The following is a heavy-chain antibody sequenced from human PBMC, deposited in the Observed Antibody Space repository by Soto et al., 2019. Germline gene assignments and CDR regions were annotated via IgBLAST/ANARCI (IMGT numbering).Heavy chain of an antibody. Sequence: QVQLMESGGGVGQTGRSLRLSCTASGFLFSSYGLHWVRQAPGKGLEWVTLISYDGSTKYYTDSVKGRFTISRDNSRNTLYLQMNSLRVEDTAVYYCAKGYTTKVTDSGQGTLVTVSS. CDR3: AKGYTTKVTD. CDR1: GFLFSSYG. CDR2: ISYDGSTK. D-gene: IGHD1-20*01. V-gene: IGHV3-30*18. J-gene: IGHJ4*02.